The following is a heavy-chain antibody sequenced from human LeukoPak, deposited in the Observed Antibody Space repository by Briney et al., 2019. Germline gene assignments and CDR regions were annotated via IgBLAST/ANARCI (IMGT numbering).Heavy chain of an antibody. CDR1: GFTFGDYA. D-gene: IGHD6-6*01. CDR2: ISSKAYGETA. Sequence: GGSLRLSCTASGFTFGDYAMSWVRQAPGKGLEWVGFISSKAYGETAEYAASVKGRFIISRDDSESIAYLQMHSLKTKDTAVYYCSRIAVRGEGFDYWGQGTLVTVSS. V-gene: IGHV3-49*04. J-gene: IGHJ4*02. CDR3: SRIAVRGEGFDY.